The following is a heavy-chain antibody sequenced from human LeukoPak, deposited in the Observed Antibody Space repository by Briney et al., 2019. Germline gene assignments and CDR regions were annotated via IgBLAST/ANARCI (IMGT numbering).Heavy chain of an antibody. CDR2: IKSKTDGGTT. Sequence: GGSLRLSCAASGLTFSSHAMHWVRQAPGKGLEWVGRIKSKTDGGTTDYAAPVKGRFTISRDDSKNTLYLQMNSLKTEDTAVYYCTTDDSSGHRPFDYWGQGTLVTVSS. V-gene: IGHV3-15*01. CDR3: TTDDSSGHRPFDY. D-gene: IGHD3-22*01. J-gene: IGHJ4*02. CDR1: GLTFSSHA.